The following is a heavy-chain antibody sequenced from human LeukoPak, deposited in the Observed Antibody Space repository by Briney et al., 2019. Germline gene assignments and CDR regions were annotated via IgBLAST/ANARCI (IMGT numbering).Heavy chain of an antibody. D-gene: IGHD2-2*01. CDR2: MNPNSGNT. V-gene: IGHV1-8*01. J-gene: IGHJ4*02. CDR3: ARRSRYCSSTSCYARFDY. Sequence: GASVNVSCKASGYTFTSYDINWVRQATGQGLEWMGWMNPNSGNTGYAQKFQGRVTMTRNTSISTAYMELSSPRSEDTAVYYCARRSRYCSSTSCYARFDYWGQGTLVTVSS. CDR1: GYTFTSYD.